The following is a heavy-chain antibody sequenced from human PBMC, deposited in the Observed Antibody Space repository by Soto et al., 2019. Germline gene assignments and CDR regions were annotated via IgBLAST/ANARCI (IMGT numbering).Heavy chain of an antibody. V-gene: IGHV3-48*02. CDR1: GFTFSTYS. J-gene: IGHJ6*02. CDR3: AGPYSDRWSIFYGLDV. CDR2: ISSSSDII. D-gene: IGHD1-26*01. Sequence: EVQLVESGGRLVQPGGSLRLSCVASGFTFSTYSMNWVRQAPGKGLEWISYISSSSDIIYYADSVKGRFTISRDNAKNSLSLQMNSLRDEDKAVYYCAGPYSDRWSIFYGLDVWGQGTTVTVSS.